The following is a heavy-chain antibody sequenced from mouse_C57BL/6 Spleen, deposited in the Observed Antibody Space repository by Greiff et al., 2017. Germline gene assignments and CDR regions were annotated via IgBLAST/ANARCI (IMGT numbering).Heavy chain of an antibody. Sequence: DVKLVESGEGFVKPGGSLKLSCAASGFTFSSYAMSWVRQTPEKRLEWVAYISSGGDYIYYADTVKGRFTISRDNARNTLYLQMSSLKSEDTAMYYCTRDYYGFDYWGQGTTLTVSS. J-gene: IGHJ2*01. CDR2: ISSGGDYI. D-gene: IGHD1-1*01. V-gene: IGHV5-9-1*02. CDR3: TRDYYGFDY. CDR1: GFTFSSYA.